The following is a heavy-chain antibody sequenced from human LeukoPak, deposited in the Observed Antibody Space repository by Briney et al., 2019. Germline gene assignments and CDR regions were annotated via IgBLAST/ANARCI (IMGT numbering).Heavy chain of an antibody. Sequence: GASVKVSCKASGYTFTSYGISWVRQAPGQGLEWMGWISAYNGNTNYAQKLQGRVTMTTDTSTSTAYMELRSLRSDDTAVYYCAREIAKQLAHREIYYYYGMDVWGQGTTVTVSS. V-gene: IGHV1-18*01. CDR2: ISAYNGNT. CDR1: GYTFTSYG. J-gene: IGHJ6*02. D-gene: IGHD6-13*01. CDR3: AREIAKQLAHREIYYYYGMDV.